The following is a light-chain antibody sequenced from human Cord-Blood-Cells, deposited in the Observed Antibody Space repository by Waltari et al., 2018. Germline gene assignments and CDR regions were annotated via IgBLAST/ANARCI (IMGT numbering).Light chain of an antibody. J-gene: IGKJ1*01. Sequence: DIQMTQSPSSLSASVGDRVTITCRASQSISTYLNWYQQKPGKPPKLLIYAASILQSGVPSRFSGSRSGTDFTLTISSLQREDFSTYYCQQSYSTPWTFGQGTKVEIK. CDR2: AAS. CDR3: QQSYSTPWT. CDR1: QSISTY. V-gene: IGKV1-39*01.